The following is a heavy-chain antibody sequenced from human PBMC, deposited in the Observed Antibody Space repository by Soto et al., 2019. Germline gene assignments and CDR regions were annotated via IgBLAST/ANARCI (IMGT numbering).Heavy chain of an antibody. Sequence: PGESLKISCKGSGYTFNNYWIVWVRQIPGKGLEWMGIIYPGDSDTRYSPSFQGQVTISADRSISTAYLQWSSLKASDTGMYYCARYPTLTDYFFHGMDVWGQGTTVTASS. CDR1: GYTFNNYW. D-gene: IGHD4-17*01. CDR2: IYPGDSDT. V-gene: IGHV5-51*01. CDR3: ARYPTLTDYFFHGMDV. J-gene: IGHJ6*02.